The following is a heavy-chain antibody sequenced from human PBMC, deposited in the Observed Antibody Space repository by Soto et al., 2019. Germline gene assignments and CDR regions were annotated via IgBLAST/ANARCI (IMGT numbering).Heavy chain of an antibody. J-gene: IGHJ2*01. Sequence: GGSLRLSCAAAGFTFSSFSIHWVRQAPGKGLEWVSSISSSSTYIYYADSVKGRFAISRDNAKNSLYLQMNSLRAEDTAVYYCARSAHRTPTYWNFDLWGRGTLVTVSS. CDR2: ISSSSTYI. CDR3: ARSAHRTPTYWNFDL. V-gene: IGHV3-21*01. CDR1: GFTFSSFS.